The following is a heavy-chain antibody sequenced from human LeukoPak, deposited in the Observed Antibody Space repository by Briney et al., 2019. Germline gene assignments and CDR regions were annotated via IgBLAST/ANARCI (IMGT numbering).Heavy chain of an antibody. J-gene: IGHJ4*02. CDR2: ISGSGTGV. CDR1: GFTSSTYE. CDR3: ARVHPGSGSQYLDY. Sequence: SGGSLRLSCAASGFTSSTYEINWVRQAPGKGLEWVSYISGSGTGVYSADSVKGRFTISRDNAKNSLYLQMNSLRADDTAVYYCARVHPGSGSQYLDYWGQGSLVTVSS. D-gene: IGHD3-10*01. V-gene: IGHV3-48*03.